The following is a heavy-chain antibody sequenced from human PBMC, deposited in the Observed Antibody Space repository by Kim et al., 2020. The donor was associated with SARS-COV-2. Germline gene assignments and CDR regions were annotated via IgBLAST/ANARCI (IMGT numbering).Heavy chain of an antibody. D-gene: IGHD6-13*01. CDR3: ARDRIAAAGANGTSN. CDR1: GFTFSSYS. J-gene: IGHJ4*02. CDR2: ISSSSSYI. Sequence: GGSLRLSCAASGFTFSSYSMNWVRQAPGKGLEWVSSISSSSSYIYYADSVKGRFTISRDNAKNSLYLQMNSLRAEDTAVYYCARDRIAAAGANGTSNWGQGTLVTVSS. V-gene: IGHV3-21*01.